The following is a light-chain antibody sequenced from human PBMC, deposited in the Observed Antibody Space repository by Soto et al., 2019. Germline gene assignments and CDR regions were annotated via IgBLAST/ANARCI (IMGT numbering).Light chain of an antibody. Sequence: DIQLTQSPSFLSASVGDRVNITCRASQGISSYLAWYDQKPGKAPKLLIYTASTLQSAVPSRFSGSGSGTEFTLTISSLQPEDFATYYCQQLNSYPLTFGGGTKVEIK. CDR1: QGISSY. J-gene: IGKJ4*01. V-gene: IGKV1-9*01. CDR3: QQLNSYPLT. CDR2: TAS.